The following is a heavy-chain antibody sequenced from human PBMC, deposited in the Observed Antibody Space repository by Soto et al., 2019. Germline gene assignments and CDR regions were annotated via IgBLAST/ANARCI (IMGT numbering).Heavy chain of an antibody. CDR2: ISSTTNYL. J-gene: IGHJ4*02. V-gene: IGHV3-21*06. CDR3: ARESEDLTSNFDY. CDR1: GFTFTRYS. Sequence: EVQLVKSGGGLVKPGGSLRLSCAASGFTFTRYSMNWVRQAPGKGLEWVSSISSTTNYLYYGDSMKGRFTISRDNAKNSLYLEMNSLRAEDTAVYYCARESEDLTSNFDYWGQGTLVTVSS.